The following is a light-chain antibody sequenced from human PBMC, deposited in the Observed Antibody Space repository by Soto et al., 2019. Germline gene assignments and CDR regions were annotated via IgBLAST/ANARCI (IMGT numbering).Light chain of an antibody. Sequence: QSALTQPASVSGSPGQSIAISCIGVRTDGDGHDYVSWYQQHPGQAPQLIIYDVYNRPSGVSDRFSGSKSGNTASLVISGLQAEDEADYFYTSYTASSPFYVFGAGTKVTVL. V-gene: IGLV2-14*03. J-gene: IGLJ1*01. CDR2: DVY. CDR1: RTDGDGHDY. CDR3: TSYTASSPFYV.